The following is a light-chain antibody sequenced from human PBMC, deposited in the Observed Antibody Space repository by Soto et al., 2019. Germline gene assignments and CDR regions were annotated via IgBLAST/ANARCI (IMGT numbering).Light chain of an antibody. Sequence: EIVLTQSPATLSLSPGERATLSCRASQRVSSYLAWYQQKPGQAPRLLIYDASNRATGIPARFSGSGSGTDFTLTISSLEPEDFAVYYCQQRSNWSFGGGTKVDIK. CDR1: QRVSSY. J-gene: IGKJ4*01. CDR2: DAS. CDR3: QQRSNWS. V-gene: IGKV3-11*01.